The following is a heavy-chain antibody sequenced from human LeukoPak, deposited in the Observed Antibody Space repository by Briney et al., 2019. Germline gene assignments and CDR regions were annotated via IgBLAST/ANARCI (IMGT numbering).Heavy chain of an antibody. Sequence: SETLSLTCTVSGGSISSSSYYWGWIRQPPGKGLEWIVRIYYSGSTYYNPSLKSRVTISVDTSKNQFSLKLSSVTAADTAVYYCARGGHYYDSSGYFRDWGQGTLVTVSS. CDR3: ARGGHYYDSSGYFRD. CDR2: IYYSGST. J-gene: IGHJ4*02. CDR1: GGSISSSSYY. D-gene: IGHD3-22*01. V-gene: IGHV4-39*01.